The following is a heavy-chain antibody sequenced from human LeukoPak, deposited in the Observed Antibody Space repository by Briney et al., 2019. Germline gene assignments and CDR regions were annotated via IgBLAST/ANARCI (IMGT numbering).Heavy chain of an antibody. V-gene: IGHV4-59*12. Sequence: SETLSLTCTVSGGSISSYYWSWIRQPPGKGVEWIGYIYYSGSTNYNPSLKSRVTMSVDTSKNQFSLKLSSVTAADTAVYYCARGPIQEYYYDSSGYGWFDPWGQGTLVTVSS. CDR1: GGSISSYY. CDR2: IYYSGST. J-gene: IGHJ5*02. D-gene: IGHD3-22*01. CDR3: ARGPIQEYYYDSSGYGWFDP.